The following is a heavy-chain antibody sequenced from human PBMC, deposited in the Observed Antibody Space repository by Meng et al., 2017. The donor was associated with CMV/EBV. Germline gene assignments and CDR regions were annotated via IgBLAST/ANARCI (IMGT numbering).Heavy chain of an antibody. J-gene: IGHJ6*02. CDR3: ARVPYCSSTSCYST. Sequence: GGALRLSCAASGFTFSSYWMHWVRQAPGKGLVWVSRINSDGSSTSYADSVKGRFTISRDNAKNTLYLQMNSLRAEDTAVYYCARVPYCSSTSCYSTWGQGTTVTVSS. CDR1: GFTFSSYW. V-gene: IGHV3-74*01. D-gene: IGHD2-2*01. CDR2: INSDGSST.